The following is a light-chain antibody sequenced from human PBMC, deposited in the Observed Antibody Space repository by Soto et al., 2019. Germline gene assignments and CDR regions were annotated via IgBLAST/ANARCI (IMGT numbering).Light chain of an antibody. CDR1: SSDVGAYKY. CDR2: DVT. J-gene: IGLJ2*01. CDR3: CSYARSYTVI. Sequence: QSALTQPRSVSGSPGQSVTISCTGTSSDVGAYKYVSWYQHHPGKVPELIIYDVTKRPSGVPDRFSGSKSGNTASLTISGLQTEDEADYYCCSYARSYTVIFGGGTKLTVL. V-gene: IGLV2-11*01.